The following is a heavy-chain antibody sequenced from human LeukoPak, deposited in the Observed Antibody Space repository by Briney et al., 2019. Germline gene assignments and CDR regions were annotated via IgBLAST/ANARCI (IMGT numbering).Heavy chain of an antibody. CDR1: GFTFSSNG. J-gene: IGHJ4*02. Sequence: PGGSLRLSCAASGFTFSSNGMSWVRQAPGKGLEWVSGISGSTGGTYYADSVKGRFTMSRDNSKNTLYLQMNSLRAEDTAVYYCAKDLGIAVAGMAKYGYDYWGQGTLVTVSS. CDR2: ISGSTGGT. D-gene: IGHD6-19*01. CDR3: AKDLGIAVAGMAKYGYDY. V-gene: IGHV3-23*01.